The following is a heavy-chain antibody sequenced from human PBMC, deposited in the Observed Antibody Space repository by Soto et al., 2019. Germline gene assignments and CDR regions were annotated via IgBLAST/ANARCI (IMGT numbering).Heavy chain of an antibody. J-gene: IGHJ6*02. D-gene: IGHD4-4*01. V-gene: IGHV1-3*01. CDR3: ARGSNYEDYGMDV. Sequence: SLKVSCKASGYTFTDYAIHWVRQAPGQRLDWMGWINSGNANTKYSQKFQGRVTITRDTSASTAYMELSSLRSEDTAIYYWARGSNYEDYGMDVWGQGNTVTVYS. CDR1: GYTFTDYA. CDR2: INSGNANT.